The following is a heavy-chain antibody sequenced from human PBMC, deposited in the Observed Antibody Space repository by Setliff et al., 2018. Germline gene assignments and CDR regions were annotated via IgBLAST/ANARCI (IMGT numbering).Heavy chain of an antibody. Sequence: ASVQVSCKASGYTFTSYYMHWVRQAPGQGLEWMGWISPHTGNTFYAPQFQGRVIMTTDTSTNTAYMDLRSLRSDDTAVYYCERLVRYCTTTTCQRTSGDDFWGQGTLVTVSS. CDR2: ISPHTGNT. CDR3: ERLVRYCTTTTCQRTSGDDF. CDR1: GYTFTSYY. V-gene: IGHV1-18*04. D-gene: IGHD2-2*01. J-gene: IGHJ4*02.